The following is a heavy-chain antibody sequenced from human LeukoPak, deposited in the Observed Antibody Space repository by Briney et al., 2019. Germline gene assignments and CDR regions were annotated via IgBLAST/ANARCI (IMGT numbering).Heavy chain of an antibody. D-gene: IGHD1-26*01. CDR2: INTYNGDT. CDR1: GYTFTSYG. Sequence: ASVKVFCKTSGYTFTSYGISWVRQAPGQGLEWMGWINTYNGDTNYAQKLQGRVTMTTDTSTSTAYMELKTLRSDDTAVYYCATDDGATRFDYWGQGTLVTVSS. J-gene: IGHJ4*02. CDR3: ATDDGATRFDY. V-gene: IGHV1-18*01.